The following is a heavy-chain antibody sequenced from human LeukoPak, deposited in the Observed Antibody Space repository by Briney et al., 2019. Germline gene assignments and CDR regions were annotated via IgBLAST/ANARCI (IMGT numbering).Heavy chain of an antibody. Sequence: GGSLRLSCAASGFTFSSYAMSWVRQAPGKGLEWVSYISSSGSTIYYADSVKGRFTISRDNAKNSLYLQMNSLRAEDTAVYYCAREGEAAAGNWFDPWGQGTLVTVSS. D-gene: IGHD6-13*01. CDR3: AREGEAAAGNWFDP. CDR1: GFTFSSYA. J-gene: IGHJ5*02. CDR2: ISSSGSTI. V-gene: IGHV3-48*04.